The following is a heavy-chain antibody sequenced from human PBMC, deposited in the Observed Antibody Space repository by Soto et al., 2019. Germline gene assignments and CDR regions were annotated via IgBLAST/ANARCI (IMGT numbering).Heavy chain of an antibody. D-gene: IGHD3-9*01. Sequence: PGGSLGLSCAASGVSFSSYGMHWVGQGPGKGLEWVAVISYDGSNKYYADSVKGRFTISRDNSKNTLYLQMNSLRAEDTAVYYCAKLMSRYFDWLLSGPLDYWGQGTLVTVSS. CDR3: AKLMSRYFDWLLSGPLDY. CDR2: ISYDGSNK. V-gene: IGHV3-30*18. CDR1: GVSFSSYG. J-gene: IGHJ4*02.